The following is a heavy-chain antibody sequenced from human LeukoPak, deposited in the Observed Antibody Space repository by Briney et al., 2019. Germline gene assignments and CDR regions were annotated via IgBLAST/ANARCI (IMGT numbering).Heavy chain of an antibody. V-gene: IGHV3-30-3*01. CDR3: ASEAARLGFDP. CDR1: GFNFSPYA. Sequence: GGSLRLSCVASGFNFSPYAVHWVRQAPGKGLEWVAMISNDGTTESYTDSVKGRFTISRDNFNNALYLQMNGLRLEDTAVYYCASEAARLGFDPWGQGTLVTVSS. J-gene: IGHJ5*02. D-gene: IGHD6-6*01. CDR2: ISNDGTTE.